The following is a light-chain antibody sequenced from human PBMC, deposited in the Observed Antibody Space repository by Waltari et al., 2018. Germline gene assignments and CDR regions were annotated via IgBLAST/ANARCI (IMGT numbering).Light chain of an antibody. CDR3: TSYAVTKVV. Sequence: QSVLTQPPSASGFLGQSVAISCTGTSSDIGGYNYVSWYQQHPGKAPKLLIYEVTKRPSGGPDGFPGSKSGNTASLTVSGLQAEDEADYYCTSYAVTKVVFGGGTKLTVL. J-gene: IGLJ2*01. V-gene: IGLV2-8*01. CDR1: SSDIGGYNY. CDR2: EVT.